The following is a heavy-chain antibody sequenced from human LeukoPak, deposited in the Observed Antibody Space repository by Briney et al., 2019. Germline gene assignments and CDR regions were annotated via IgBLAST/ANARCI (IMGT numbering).Heavy chain of an antibody. D-gene: IGHD3-3*01. CDR2: IYTTGST. Sequence: PSETLSLTCTVSGGSISSYYWSWIRQPPRKGLEWIGYIYTTGSTDYNPCLKSRVTISVDTSKNQLSLNLSSVTAADTAVYFCARRGTIFGPESLWGRGTLVTVSS. V-gene: IGHV4-4*09. CDR3: ARRGTIFGPESL. J-gene: IGHJ2*01. CDR1: GGSISSYY.